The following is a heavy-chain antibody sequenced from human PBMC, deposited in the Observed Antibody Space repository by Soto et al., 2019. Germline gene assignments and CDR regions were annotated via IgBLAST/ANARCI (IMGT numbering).Heavy chain of an antibody. J-gene: IGHJ4*02. V-gene: IGHV3-53*01. D-gene: IGHD6-25*01. CDR1: GLIVRNNN. CDR2: IYTGEST. Sequence: GGALSLSCAASGLIVRNNNMSWVRQAPGKGLQWVSFIYTGESTYYADSVEGRFTISRDKSTNSVHLQMSDLRAEDTAVYHCVGSSSSYYFESWGQGTPVTVYS. CDR3: VGSSSSYYFES.